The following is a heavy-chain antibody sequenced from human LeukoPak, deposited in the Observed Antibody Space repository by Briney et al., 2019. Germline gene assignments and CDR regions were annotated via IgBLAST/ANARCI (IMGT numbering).Heavy chain of an antibody. V-gene: IGHV4-34*01. CDR3: AREAAIATAIVWFDP. J-gene: IGHJ5*02. CDR2: INQSGRI. CDR1: GGPFSGYN. Sequence: SETLSLTCAVYGGPFSGYNWNWIRQSPGKGLEWIGEINQSGRINYNPSLKSRVTISVDTSKNQFSLKLTSLTAADTAVYYCAREAAIATAIVWFDPWGQGTLVTVTS. D-gene: IGHD6-13*01.